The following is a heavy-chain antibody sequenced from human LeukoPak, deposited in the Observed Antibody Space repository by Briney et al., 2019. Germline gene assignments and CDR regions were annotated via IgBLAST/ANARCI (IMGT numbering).Heavy chain of an antibody. V-gene: IGHV1-69*01. CDR1: GGTFSSYA. Sequence: SVKVSCKASGGTFSSYAISWVRQAPGQGLEWMGGIIPIFGTANYAQKFQGRVTMTADESTSTAYMELSSLRSEDTAVYYCARGKYCSSTSCYEGFDPWGQGTLVTVSS. CDR2: IIPIFGTA. CDR3: ARGKYCSSTSCYEGFDP. J-gene: IGHJ5*02. D-gene: IGHD2-2*01.